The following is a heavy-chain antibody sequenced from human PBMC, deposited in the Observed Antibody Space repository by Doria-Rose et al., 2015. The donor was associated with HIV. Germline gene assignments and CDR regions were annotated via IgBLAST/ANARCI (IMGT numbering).Heavy chain of an antibody. Sequence: QESGPVLVKPTETLTLTCTVSGVSLSSPGMGVSWIRQPPGKALEWLANIFSDDERSYQTSLKSRLTIARSTSKRQVVLTMTDMDPVDTATYYCARIKSSRWYHKYYFDFWVQGTLVIVSA. D-gene: IGHD6-13*01. V-gene: IGHV2-26*01. CDR2: IFSDDER. CDR3: ARIKSSRWYHKYYFDF. J-gene: IGHJ4*02. CDR1: GVSLSSPGMG.